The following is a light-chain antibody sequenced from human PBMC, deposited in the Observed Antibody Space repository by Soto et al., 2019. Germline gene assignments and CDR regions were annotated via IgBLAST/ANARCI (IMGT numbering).Light chain of an antibody. CDR3: QHYNNWLGT. Sequence: EIVVTQSPALLSLSPGERVTLSCRASQSVISSIAWYQQKLAQAPRLLIYGASTRATGIPARFSGSESGTEFFLTLSSLQSEDFAMYYCQHYNNWLGTFGGGTKVEIK. V-gene: IGKV3-15*01. CDR2: GAS. CDR1: QSVISS. J-gene: IGKJ4*01.